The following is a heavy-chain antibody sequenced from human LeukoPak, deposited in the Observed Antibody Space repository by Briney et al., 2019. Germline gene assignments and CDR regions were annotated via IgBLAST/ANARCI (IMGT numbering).Heavy chain of an antibody. V-gene: IGHV3-7*01. J-gene: IGHJ4*02. Sequence: GGSLRLSCATSGFTFSNYWMSWVRQAPGKGLEWVANIKQDGSEKYYVDSVKGRFTISRDNAKNSLYLQMNSLRAEDTAVYYCARRWGSGDYWGQGTLVTVSS. CDR2: IKQDGSEK. D-gene: IGHD2-21*01. CDR1: GFTFSNYW. CDR3: ARRWGSGDY.